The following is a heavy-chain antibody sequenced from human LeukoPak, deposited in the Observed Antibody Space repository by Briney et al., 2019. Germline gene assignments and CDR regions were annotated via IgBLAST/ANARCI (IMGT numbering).Heavy chain of an antibody. CDR3: AADFGDGFHYYYGMDV. Sequence: ASVKVSCKASGFTFTSSAVQWVRQARGQRLEWIGWIVVGSGNTNYAQKFQERVTITRDMSSSTAYMELSSLRSEDTAVYYCAADFGDGFHYYYGMDVWGQGTTVTVSS. CDR1: GFTFTSSA. V-gene: IGHV1-58*01. D-gene: IGHD2-21*02. CDR2: IVVGSGNT. J-gene: IGHJ6*02.